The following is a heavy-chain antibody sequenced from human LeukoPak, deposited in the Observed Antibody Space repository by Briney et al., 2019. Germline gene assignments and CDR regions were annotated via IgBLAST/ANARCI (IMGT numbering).Heavy chain of an antibody. D-gene: IGHD4-23*01. CDR1: GGSFNDYA. CDR2: IIPTLGVT. J-gene: IGHJ4*02. Sequence: ASVKVSCKASGGSFNDYAINWVRQAPGQGLEWMGRIIPTLGVTNYAQKFQGRLTITADKSTGTAYMDLSSLRSDDTAVYYCAPPGGNSGPWGQGTLVTVSS. V-gene: IGHV1-69*04. CDR3: APPGGNSGP.